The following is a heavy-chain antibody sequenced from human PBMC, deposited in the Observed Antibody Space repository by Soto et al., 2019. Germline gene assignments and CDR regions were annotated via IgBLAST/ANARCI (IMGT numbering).Heavy chain of an antibody. CDR3: AREVAAAGRALDY. CDR1: GYTFTGYY. V-gene: IGHV1-2*04. CDR2: INPNSGGT. D-gene: IGHD6-13*01. Sequence: ASVKVSCKASGYTFTGYYMHWVRQAPGQGLEWMGWINPNSGGTNYAQKFQGWVIMTRDTSISTAYMELSRLRSDDTAVYYCAREVAAAGRALDYWGQGTLVTVSS. J-gene: IGHJ4*02.